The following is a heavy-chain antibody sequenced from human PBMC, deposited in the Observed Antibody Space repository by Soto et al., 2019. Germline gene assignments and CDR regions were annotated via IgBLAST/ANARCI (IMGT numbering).Heavy chain of an antibody. V-gene: IGHV4-34*01. CDR2: INHSGST. CDR1: GGSFSGYY. CDR3: ARGKLSDYVWGSYRYHFDY. D-gene: IGHD3-16*02. Sequence: SLTCAVYGGSFSGYYWSWIRQPPGKGLEWIGEINHSGSTNYNPSLKSRVTISVDTSKSQFSLKLSSVTAADTAVYYCARGKLSDYVWGSYRYHFDYWGQGTVVTVSS. J-gene: IGHJ4*02.